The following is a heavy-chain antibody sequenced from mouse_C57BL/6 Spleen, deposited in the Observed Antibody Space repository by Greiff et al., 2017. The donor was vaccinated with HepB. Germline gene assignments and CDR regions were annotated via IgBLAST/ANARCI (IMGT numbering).Heavy chain of an antibody. J-gene: IGHJ1*03. CDR3: AIYDYDRYFDV. V-gene: IGHV1-7*01. CDR2: INPSSGYT. CDR1: GYTFTSYW. Sequence: VQLQQSGAELAKPGASVKLSCKASGYTFTSYWMHWVKQRPGQGLEWIGYINPSSGYTKYNQKFKDKATLTADKSSSTAYMQLSSLTYEDSAVYYCAIYDYDRYFDVWGTGTTVTVSS. D-gene: IGHD2-4*01.